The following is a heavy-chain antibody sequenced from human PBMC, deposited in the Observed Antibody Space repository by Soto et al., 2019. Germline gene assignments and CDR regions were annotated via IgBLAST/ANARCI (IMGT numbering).Heavy chain of an antibody. CDR1: GFTFSSYA. CDR3: AKLRFGELLAVLYNWFDP. J-gene: IGHJ5*02. Sequence: GGSLRLSCAASGFTFSSYAMSWVRQAPGKGLEWVSAISGSGGSTYYADSVKGRFTISRDNSKNTLYLQMNSLRAEDTAVYYCAKLRFGELLAVLYNWFDPWGQGTLVTVSS. V-gene: IGHV3-23*01. CDR2: ISGSGGST. D-gene: IGHD3-10*01.